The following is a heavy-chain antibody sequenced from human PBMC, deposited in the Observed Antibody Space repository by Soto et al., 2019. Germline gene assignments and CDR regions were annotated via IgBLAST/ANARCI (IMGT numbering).Heavy chain of an antibody. CDR2: ISYDGTTK. CDR3: AKDSTHCSGGSGYLFDY. CDR1: GFTFSSYG. D-gene: IGHD2-15*01. Sequence: QVQLVESGGGGVQPGRSLTLSCAASGFTFSSYGMHWVRQAPGKGLEWVAVISYDGTTKYYADSVKGRFSISRDNCKNTLYLQMNSLGAEDRDVYYCAKDSTHCSGGSGYLFDYWGQGILVTVSS. V-gene: IGHV3-30*18. J-gene: IGHJ4*01.